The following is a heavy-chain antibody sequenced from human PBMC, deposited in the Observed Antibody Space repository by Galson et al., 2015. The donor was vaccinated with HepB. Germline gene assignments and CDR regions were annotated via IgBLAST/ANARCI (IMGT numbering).Heavy chain of an antibody. CDR1: GGSISSGGYY. J-gene: IGHJ6*03. V-gene: IGHV4-31*03. D-gene: IGHD6-6*01. Sequence: QVQLQESCPGLVKPSETLSLTCTVPGGSISSGGYYWSWIRQHTGKGLEWIGYIYYSGSTYYNPSLKSRVTISVDTSKNHFSLKLSSVTAADTAVYYCARTIRSSSEGYYYYYMDVWGKGTTVTVSS. CDR3: ARTIRSSSEGYYYYYMDV. CDR2: IYYSGST.